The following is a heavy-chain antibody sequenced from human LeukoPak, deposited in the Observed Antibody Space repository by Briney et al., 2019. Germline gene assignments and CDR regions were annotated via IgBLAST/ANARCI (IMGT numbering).Heavy chain of an antibody. J-gene: IGHJ4*02. V-gene: IGHV3-74*01. CDR1: GFTFSNYG. CDR2: IDTDGSNT. CDR3: TRGGTTLDY. D-gene: IGHD1-7*01. Sequence: GGSLRLSCAASGFTFSNYGMHWVRQAPGKGLVWVSRIDTDGSNTAYADSVKGRFTISRDNAKNTLYLQMNSLRAEDTAVYYCTRGGTTLDYWGQGTLVTVSS.